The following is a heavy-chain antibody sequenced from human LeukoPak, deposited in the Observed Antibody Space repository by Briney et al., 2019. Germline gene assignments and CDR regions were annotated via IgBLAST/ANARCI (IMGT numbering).Heavy chain of an antibody. CDR2: ICYSGST. V-gene: IGHV4-59*05. J-gene: IGHJ4*02. CDR1: GGSFTSYY. Sequence: KPSETLSLTCTVSGGSFTSYYWSWIRQPPGKGLELIGSICYSGSTYYNPSLKSRVTISVDTSKNQFSLKLSSVTAADTAVYYCARHYYDSSGYYPAYWGQGTLVTVSS. CDR3: ARHYYDSSGYYPAY. D-gene: IGHD3-22*01.